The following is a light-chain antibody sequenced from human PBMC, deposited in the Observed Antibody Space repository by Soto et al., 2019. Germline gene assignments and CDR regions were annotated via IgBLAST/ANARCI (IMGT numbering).Light chain of an antibody. CDR2: GAS. J-gene: IGKJ1*01. CDR3: QQYGSSAGT. CDR1: QSVSSSY. Sequence: EIVLTQSPGTRSLSPGERATLSCRASQSVSSSYLAWYQQKPGQAPRLLIYGASSRATGIPDRFSGSGSGIDFTLTISRLEPDDFAVYYCQQYGSSAGTFGQGTKVEIK. V-gene: IGKV3-20*01.